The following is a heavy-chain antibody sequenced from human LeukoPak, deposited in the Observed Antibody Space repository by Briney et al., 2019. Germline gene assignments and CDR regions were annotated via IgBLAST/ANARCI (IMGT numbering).Heavy chain of an antibody. D-gene: IGHD3-10*01. CDR3: ARDEYYYGSGSYRYDY. V-gene: IGHV4-4*07. Sequence: NPSETLSLTCTVSGGSISSYYWSWIRQPAGKGLEWIGRIHTSGSTNYNPSLKGRVTMSVDTSKNQFSLKLKSVTAADTAVYYCARDEYYYGSGSYRYDYWGQGTLVTVSS. CDR2: IHTSGST. J-gene: IGHJ4*02. CDR1: GGSISSYY.